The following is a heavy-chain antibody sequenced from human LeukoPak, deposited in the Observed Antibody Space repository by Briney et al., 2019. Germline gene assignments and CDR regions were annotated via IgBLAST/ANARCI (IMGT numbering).Heavy chain of an antibody. D-gene: IGHD6-19*01. V-gene: IGHV3-7*03. J-gene: IGHJ4*02. CDR3: ARDSSGWYASYYFDY. Sequence: PGGSLRLSCAASGFAFSSYWMSWVRPAPGKGPEWVANIKQDGSEKYYVDSVKGRFTISRDNAKNSLDLQMNSLRAEDTAVYYCARDSSGWYASYYFDYWGQGTLVTVSS. CDR2: IKQDGSEK. CDR1: GFAFSSYW.